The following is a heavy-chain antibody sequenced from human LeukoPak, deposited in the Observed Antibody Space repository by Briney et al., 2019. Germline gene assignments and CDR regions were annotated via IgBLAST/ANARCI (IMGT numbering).Heavy chain of an antibody. CDR3: ARGGAGSGYPYYFDY. V-gene: IGHV4-34*01. J-gene: IGHJ4*02. CDR1: GGSLSGYY. D-gene: IGHD3-22*01. Sequence: SETLSLTCAVYGGSLSGYYWSWIRQPPGKELEWIGEINHSGSTNYNPSLKSRVTISVDTSKNQCSLKLSSVTAADTAVYYCARGGAGSGYPYYFDYWGQGTLVTVSS. CDR2: INHSGST.